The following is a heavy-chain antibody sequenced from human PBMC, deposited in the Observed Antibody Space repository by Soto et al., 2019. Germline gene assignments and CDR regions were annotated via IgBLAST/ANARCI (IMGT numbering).Heavy chain of an antibody. D-gene: IGHD5-12*01. Sequence: QVQLVESGGGVVQPGRSLRLSCAASGFTFSSYGMHWVRQAQGNGLEWVAVIWYDGSNKYYAESVKGRFTISRDNSKHTLYLQMDSLRAEDTAVYYCARGDIGLATTEFDYWGQGTLVTVSS. CDR1: GFTFSSYG. CDR2: IWYDGSNK. J-gene: IGHJ4*02. CDR3: ARGDIGLATTEFDY. V-gene: IGHV3-33*01.